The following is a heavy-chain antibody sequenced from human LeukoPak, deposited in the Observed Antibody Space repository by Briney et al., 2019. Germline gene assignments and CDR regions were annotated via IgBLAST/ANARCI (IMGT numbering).Heavy chain of an antibody. CDR2: IYYSGST. D-gene: IGHD5-12*01. V-gene: IGHV4-59*01. J-gene: IGHJ6*02. CDR3: ARDAAGYSGSNFYYYGMDV. CDR1: GGSISSYY. Sequence: PSETQSLTCTVSGGSISSYYWSWIRQPPGKGLEWIGYIYYSGSTNYNPSLKSRVTISVDTSKNQFSLKLSSVTAADTAVYYCARDAAGYSGSNFYYYGMDVWGQGTTVTVSS.